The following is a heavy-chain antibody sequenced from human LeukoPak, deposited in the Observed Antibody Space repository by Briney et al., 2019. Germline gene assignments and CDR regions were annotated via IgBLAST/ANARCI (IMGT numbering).Heavy chain of an antibody. CDR3: AKVEGYYFDY. CDR1: GFTFNSYA. V-gene: IGHV3-23*01. J-gene: IGHJ4*02. CDR2: ISGSGGST. Sequence: GGSLRLSCAASGFTFNSYAMSWVRQAPGKGLEWVPAISGSGGSTYYADSVKGRFTISRDNSKNTLYLQMNSLRAEDTAVYYCAKVEGYYFDYWGQGTLVTVSS.